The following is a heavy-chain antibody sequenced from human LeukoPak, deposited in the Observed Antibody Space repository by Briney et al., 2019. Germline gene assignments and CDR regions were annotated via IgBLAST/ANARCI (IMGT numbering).Heavy chain of an antibody. Sequence: SGGSLRLSCAASGFTFSDYYMSWIRQAPGKGLEWVSYISTSGSSKDYADSVKGRFTTSRDNAKNSLYLQMNGLRAEDTAVYYCARHLRAHSSSLFFDYWGQGTLVTVSS. CDR3: ARHLRAHSSSLFFDY. V-gene: IGHV3-11*01. D-gene: IGHD6-13*01. CDR2: ISTSGSSK. CDR1: GFTFSDYY. J-gene: IGHJ4*02.